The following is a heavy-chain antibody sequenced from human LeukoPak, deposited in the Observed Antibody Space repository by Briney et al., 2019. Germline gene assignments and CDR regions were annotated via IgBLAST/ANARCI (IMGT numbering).Heavy chain of an antibody. J-gene: IGHJ4*02. CDR3: ARVGSSGWSFDY. CDR1: GGSISSGSYY. D-gene: IGHD6-19*01. CDR2: IYYSGST. Sequence: SQTLSLTCTVSGGSISSGSYYWSWIRQPAGKGLEWIGYIYYSGSTNYNPSLKSRVTISVDTSKNQFSLRLSSVTAADTAVYYCARVGSSGWSFDYWGQGTLVTVSS. V-gene: IGHV4-61*10.